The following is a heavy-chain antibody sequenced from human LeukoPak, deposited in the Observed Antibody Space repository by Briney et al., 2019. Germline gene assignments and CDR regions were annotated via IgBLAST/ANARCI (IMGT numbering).Heavy chain of an antibody. CDR3: ARRRLVRGLGHLDGLFYFDY. CDR1: GGSISSSSYY. D-gene: IGHD6-6*01. CDR2: IYYSGST. J-gene: IGHJ4*02. Sequence: PSETLSLTCTVSGGSISSSSYYWGWIRQPPGKGLEWIGYIYYSGSTNYNPSLKSRVTISVDTSKNQFSLKLSSVTAADTAVYYCARRRLVRGLGHLDGLFYFDYWGQGTLVTVSS. V-gene: IGHV4-61*05.